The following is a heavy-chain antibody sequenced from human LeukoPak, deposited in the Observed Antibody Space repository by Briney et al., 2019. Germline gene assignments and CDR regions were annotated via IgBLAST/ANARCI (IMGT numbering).Heavy chain of an antibody. V-gene: IGHV3-64*01. Sequence: GGALRLSCAASRFTFSSYAMHWVRQAPGKVLEYVSGINSNGGSTYYTNSVKGRFTISRDNSKNTLYLQMGSLRAEDMAVYYCARRWPARDTVMVSTMIKWYFDLWGRGTLVTVSS. CDR2: INSNGGST. J-gene: IGHJ2*01. CDR3: ARRWPARDTVMVSTMIKWYFDL. D-gene: IGHD5-18*01. CDR1: RFTFSSYA.